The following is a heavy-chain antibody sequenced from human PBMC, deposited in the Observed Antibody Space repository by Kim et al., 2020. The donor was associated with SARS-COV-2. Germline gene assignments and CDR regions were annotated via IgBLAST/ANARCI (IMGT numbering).Heavy chain of an antibody. Sequence: GGSLRLSCAASGFTFSSYSMNWVRQAPGKGLEWVSSISSSSSYIYYADSVKGRFTISRDNAKNSLHLQMNSLRAEDTAVYYCASQPYSSGWYFDYWGQGTLVTVSS. CDR3: ASQPYSSGWYFDY. D-gene: IGHD6-19*01. CDR1: GFTFSSYS. V-gene: IGHV3-21*01. CDR2: ISSSSSYI. J-gene: IGHJ4*02.